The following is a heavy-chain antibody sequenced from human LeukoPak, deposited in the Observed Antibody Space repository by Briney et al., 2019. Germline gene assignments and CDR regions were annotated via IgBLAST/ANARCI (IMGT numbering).Heavy chain of an antibody. CDR3: ARRRDYYDSRGYYAFDI. Sequence: ASETLSLTCNVSGGSISSDYWTWIRQPPGKGLEWIGNIYYSGSTNYNPSLKSRVTIPVDTSKNQFSLKLNSVTAADTAVYYCARRRDYYDSRGYYAFDIWGHGTMVTVSS. CDR1: GGSISSDY. CDR2: IYYSGST. D-gene: IGHD3-22*01. J-gene: IGHJ3*02. V-gene: IGHV4-59*01.